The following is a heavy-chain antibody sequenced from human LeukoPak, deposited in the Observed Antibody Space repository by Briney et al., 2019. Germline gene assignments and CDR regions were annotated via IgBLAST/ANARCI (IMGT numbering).Heavy chain of an antibody. CDR2: INHRGIN. CDR1: GGSFSGYS. Sequence: SETLSLTCAFYGGSFSGYSLTWIRQPPGKGLEWIGEINHRGINHFNPSLKSRVTISADTSKKQVFLNLSSVTAADTAVYYCAKKKVDVMGNQYYYYYGLDVWGQGTTVTVSS. CDR3: AKKKVDVMGNQYYYYYGLDV. J-gene: IGHJ6*02. V-gene: IGHV4-34*01. D-gene: IGHD3-16*01.